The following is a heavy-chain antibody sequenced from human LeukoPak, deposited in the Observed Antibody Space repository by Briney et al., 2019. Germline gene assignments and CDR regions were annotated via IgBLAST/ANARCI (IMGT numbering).Heavy chain of an antibody. CDR2: ISGSGGST. D-gene: IGHD2-2*01. CDR1: GFTFSSYA. CDR3: ATRGHCSSTSCYADYYGMDV. V-gene: IGHV3-23*01. Sequence: GSLRLSCAASGFTFSSYAMSWGRQAPGKGLEWVSAISGSGGSTYYADSVKGRFTISRDNSKNTLYLQMNSLRAEDTAVYYCATRGHCSSTSCYADYYGMDVWGKGTTVTVSS. J-gene: IGHJ6*04.